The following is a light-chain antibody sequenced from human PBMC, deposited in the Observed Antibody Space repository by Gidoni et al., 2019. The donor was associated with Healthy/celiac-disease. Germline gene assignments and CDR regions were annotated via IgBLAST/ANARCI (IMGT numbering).Light chain of an antibody. CDR1: SSDVGGYNY. J-gene: IGLJ1*01. CDR2: DVS. V-gene: IGLV2-11*01. CDR3: CSYAGSYTFVYV. Sequence: QSALTQPRSVSGSPGQSVTISGTGPSSDVGGYNYVSCYQQHPGKAPKLMIYDVSKRPSGVPDRFSGSKSGNTASLTISGLQAEDEADYYCCSYAGSYTFVYVFGTGTKVTVL.